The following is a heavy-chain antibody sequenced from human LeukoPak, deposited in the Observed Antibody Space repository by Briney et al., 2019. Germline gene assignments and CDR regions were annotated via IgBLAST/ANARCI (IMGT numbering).Heavy chain of an antibody. CDR3: AREGHTYGSDY. V-gene: IGHV3-21*04. D-gene: IGHD3-10*01. J-gene: IGHJ4*02. CDR2: ISSSSSYV. CDR1: GFTFSSYS. Sequence: GALRLSCAASGFTFSSYSMNWVRQAPGKGLEWVSSISSSSSYVYYADSVKGRFTISRDDGKNSLYLQMNSLRADDTAVYYCAREGHTYGSDYWGQGTLVTVSS.